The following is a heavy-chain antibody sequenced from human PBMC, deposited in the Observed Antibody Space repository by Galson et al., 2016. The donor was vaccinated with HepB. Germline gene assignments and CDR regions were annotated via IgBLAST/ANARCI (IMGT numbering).Heavy chain of an antibody. J-gene: IGHJ2*01. CDR2: IYTSGGT. CDR1: GDSMDYYY. D-gene: IGHD6-13*01. CDR3: ARHTAASGGGYFDL. V-gene: IGHV4-4*07. Sequence: ETLSLTCTVSGDSMDYYYWSWIRQPAGKGLEWIGRIYTSGGTNYPPSLKSRVSMSVDTSKSQFSLKLAPVTAADTAVYYCARHTAASGGGYFDLWSRGTLVTVS.